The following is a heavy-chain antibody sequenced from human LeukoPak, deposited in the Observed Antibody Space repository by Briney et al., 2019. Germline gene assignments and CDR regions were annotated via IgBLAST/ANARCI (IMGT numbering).Heavy chain of an antibody. V-gene: IGHV3-48*03. CDR3: ARVEIVVVPAALSYYYYYYMDV. CDR2: ISSSGSTI. J-gene: IGHJ6*03. Sequence: PGGSLRLSCAASGFTFSSYEMNWVRQAPGKGLEWVAYISSSGSTIYYADSVKGRFTISRDNAKNSLYLQMNSLRAEDTAVYYCARVEIVVVPAALSYYYYYYMDVWGKRTTVTVSS. CDR1: GFTFSSYE. D-gene: IGHD2-2*03.